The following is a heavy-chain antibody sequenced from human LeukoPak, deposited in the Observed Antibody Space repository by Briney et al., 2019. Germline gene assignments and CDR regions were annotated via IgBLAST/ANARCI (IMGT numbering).Heavy chain of an antibody. J-gene: IGHJ6*02. CDR2: IYTSGST. Sequence: SETLSLTCTVSGGSISSGSYYWSWIRQPAGKGLEWICRIYTSGSTNYNPSLTSRVTISVDTSKNQFSLKLSSVTAADTAVYYCGSGYSYGYSYYYYGMDVWGQGTTVTVSS. CDR3: GSGYSYGYSYYYYGMDV. V-gene: IGHV4-61*02. D-gene: IGHD5-18*01. CDR1: GGSISSGSYY.